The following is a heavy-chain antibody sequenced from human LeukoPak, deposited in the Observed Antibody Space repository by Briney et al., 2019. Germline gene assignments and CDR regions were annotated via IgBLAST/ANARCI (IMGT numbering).Heavy chain of an antibody. Sequence: GGSLRLSGAASGFTFSSYAMSWVRQAPGKGLEWVSAISGSGGSTYYADSVKGRFTISRDNSKNTLYLQMNSLRAEDTAVYYCAKLMRSYNWNDFDYWGQGTLVTVSS. D-gene: IGHD1-1*01. CDR3: AKLMRSYNWNDFDY. V-gene: IGHV3-23*01. J-gene: IGHJ4*02. CDR2: ISGSGGST. CDR1: GFTFSSYA.